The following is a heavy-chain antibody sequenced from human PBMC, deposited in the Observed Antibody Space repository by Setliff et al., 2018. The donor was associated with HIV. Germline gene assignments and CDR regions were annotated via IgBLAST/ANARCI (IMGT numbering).Heavy chain of an antibody. CDR2: INPSGST. V-gene: IGHV1-46*01. CDR3: VRDLPGPAISSGWMKNLFDP. CDR1: GYTFTGYY. J-gene: IGHJ5*02. D-gene: IGHD6-19*01. Sequence: ASVKVSCKASGYTFTGYYMHWVRQAPGQGLEWMAVINPSGSTTYSQNFQGRITVTRDTSTNTVYMDLSSLTSEDTAIYYCVRDLPGPAISSGWMKNLFDPWGQGTLXTVSS.